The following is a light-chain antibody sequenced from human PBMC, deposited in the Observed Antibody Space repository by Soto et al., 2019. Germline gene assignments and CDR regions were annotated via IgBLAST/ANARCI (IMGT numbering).Light chain of an antibody. CDR3: QQGHNWPLT. CDR2: GAS. Sequence: EIVMTQSPATLSLSPGERAALSCRASQSINSELAGYQQKPGQPPRLLIYGASTRATGVPARFTGSGSGSEFTLTISGLQSEDFAVYYCQQGHNWPLTFGQGTRREI. CDR1: QSINSE. J-gene: IGKJ2*01. V-gene: IGKV3-15*01.